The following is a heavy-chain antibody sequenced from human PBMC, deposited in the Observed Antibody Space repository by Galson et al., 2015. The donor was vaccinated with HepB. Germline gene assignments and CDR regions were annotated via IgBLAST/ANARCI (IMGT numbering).Heavy chain of an antibody. CDR2: IIPIFGTA. J-gene: IGHJ4*02. Sequence: SVKVSCKASGGTFSSYAISWVRQAPGQGLEWMGGIIPIFGTANYAQKFQGRVTITADESTSTAYMELSSLRSEDTAVYYCARGRVIMITFGGVIVMPDYWGQGTLVTVSS. CDR3: ARGRVIMITFGGVIVMPDY. D-gene: IGHD3-16*02. V-gene: IGHV1-69*13. CDR1: GGTFSSYA.